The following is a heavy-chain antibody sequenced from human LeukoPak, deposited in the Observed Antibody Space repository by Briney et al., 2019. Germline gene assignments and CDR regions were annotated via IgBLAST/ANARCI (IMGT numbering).Heavy chain of an antibody. CDR1: GFTFSNYD. CDR2: IGGSGGST. CDR3: AKLYYYSSGFIP. J-gene: IGHJ4*02. V-gene: IGHV3-23*01. Sequence: GGSLRLSCAASGFTFSNYDMSWVRQAPGKGLEWVSVIGGSGGSTYYADSVKGRFTISRDNSKNTLFLQMNSLRAEDTAMYYCAKLYYYSSGFIPRGQGTLVTVSS. D-gene: IGHD3-10*01.